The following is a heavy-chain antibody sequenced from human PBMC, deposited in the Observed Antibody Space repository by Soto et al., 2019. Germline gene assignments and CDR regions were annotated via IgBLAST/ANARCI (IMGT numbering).Heavy chain of an antibody. CDR2: IYPGDSDT. D-gene: IGHD2-21*01. Sequence: GESLKISCKGSGYSFTSYWIGWVRQMPGKGLEWMGIIYPGDSDTRYSPSFQGQVTISADKSISTAYLQWSSLKASDTAMYYCARRVIPLIYGMDVWGQGTTVTLSS. J-gene: IGHJ6*02. CDR3: ARRVIPLIYGMDV. V-gene: IGHV5-51*01. CDR1: GYSFTSYW.